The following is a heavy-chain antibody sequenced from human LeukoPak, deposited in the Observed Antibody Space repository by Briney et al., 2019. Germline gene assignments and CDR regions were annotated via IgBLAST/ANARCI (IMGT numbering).Heavy chain of an antibody. Sequence: PGGSLRLSCAASGFTFSSYSMNWVRQAPGKGLEWVSYISSSSSTTYYADSVKGGFTISRDNAKNSLYLQMNGLRAEETAVYYCAKVGVAVAGKSVFAYWGQGTLVTVSS. V-gene: IGHV3-48*01. CDR3: AKVGVAVAGKSVFAY. CDR1: GFTFSSYS. CDR2: ISSSSSTT. J-gene: IGHJ4*02. D-gene: IGHD6-19*01.